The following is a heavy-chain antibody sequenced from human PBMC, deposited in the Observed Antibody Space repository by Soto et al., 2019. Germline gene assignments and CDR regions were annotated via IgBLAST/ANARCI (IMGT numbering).Heavy chain of an antibody. J-gene: IGHJ3*02. V-gene: IGHV4-59*12. D-gene: IGHD3-10*01. Sequence: SETLSLTCTVSGCSISSYYWSWIRQPPGKGLEWIGYTYHSGSTNYNPSLKSRVTISVDTSKNQFSLKLSSVTAADTAVYYCGFGRFPSPVFDIWGQGTMVTVSS. CDR3: GFGRFPSPVFDI. CDR2: TYHSGST. CDR1: GCSISSYY.